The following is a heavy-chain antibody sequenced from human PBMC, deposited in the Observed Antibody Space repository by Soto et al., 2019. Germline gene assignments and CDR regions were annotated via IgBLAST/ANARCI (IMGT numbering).Heavy chain of an antibody. CDR2: IYHRGST. J-gene: IGHJ6*02. D-gene: IGHD6-13*01. Sequence: PSETLSLTCSVSGDSITLINNYWVWIRQPPGKGLEWIGYIYHRGSTNYNPSLESRVIISLDSSKNQVSLTLKSVTAADTAVYYCQRDPRGREAGFIHYYGMDGSGRGNKV. CDR3: QRDPRGREAGFIHYYGMDG. CDR1: GDSITLINNY. V-gene: IGHV4-61*01.